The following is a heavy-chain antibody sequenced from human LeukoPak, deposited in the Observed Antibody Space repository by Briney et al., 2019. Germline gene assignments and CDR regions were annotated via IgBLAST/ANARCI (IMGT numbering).Heavy chain of an antibody. CDR1: GFTVSTYW. CDR2: IKEDGSEK. Sequence: GGSLRLSCAASGFTVSTYWMTWVRQAPGKGLEWVANIKEDGSEKYYVDSVKGRFTISRDNAKNSMYLQMNSLRAEDTAVYYCARALCIWGGDCHYFDYWGQGTLVTVSS. D-gene: IGHD2-21*01. CDR3: ARALCIWGGDCHYFDY. V-gene: IGHV3-7*01. J-gene: IGHJ4*02.